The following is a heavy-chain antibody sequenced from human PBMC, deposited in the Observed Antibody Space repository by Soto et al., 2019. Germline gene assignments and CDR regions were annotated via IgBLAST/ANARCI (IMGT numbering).Heavy chain of an antibody. J-gene: IGHJ4*02. CDR3: ARQTQQWLAGDDY. CDR1: GGSISSSSYY. Sequence: SETLSLTCTVSGGSISSSSYYWGWIRQPPGKGLEWIGSIYYSGSTYYNPSLKSRVTISVDTSKNQFSLKLSSVTAADTAVYYCARQTQQWLAGDDYWGQGTLVTVSS. V-gene: IGHV4-39*01. CDR2: IYYSGST. D-gene: IGHD6-19*01.